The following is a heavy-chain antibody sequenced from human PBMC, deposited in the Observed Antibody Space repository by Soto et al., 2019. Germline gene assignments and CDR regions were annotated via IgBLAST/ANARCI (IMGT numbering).Heavy chain of an antibody. CDR1: GFTFSNYA. Sequence: QLLESGGGLVQPGESLRLSCVASGFTFSNYAMSWVRQAPGKGLEWVSGISGSGDSAHYVDSVKGRFTVSRDNSKNTLFMKINGLRAEDTAIYHCVKNPLRFFLVPPAAALDLWGQGKMVSVSS. CDR2: ISGSGDSA. D-gene: IGHD1-26*01. CDR3: VKNPLRFFLVPPAAALDL. J-gene: IGHJ3*01. V-gene: IGHV3-23*01.